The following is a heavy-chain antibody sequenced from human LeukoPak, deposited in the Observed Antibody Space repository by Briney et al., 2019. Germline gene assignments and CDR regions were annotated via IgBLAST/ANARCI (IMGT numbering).Heavy chain of an antibody. D-gene: IGHD6-19*01. CDR2: IYTSGST. CDR3: ARGGIEQWLDY. CDR1: GGSISSYY. J-gene: IGHJ4*02. Sequence: PSETLSLSCSVSGGSISSYYWSWIRQPAGKGLEWIGRIYTSGSTNYNPSLKSRVTMSVDTSKNQCSLKLSSVTAADTAVYYCARGGIEQWLDYWGQGTLVTVSS. V-gene: IGHV4-4*07.